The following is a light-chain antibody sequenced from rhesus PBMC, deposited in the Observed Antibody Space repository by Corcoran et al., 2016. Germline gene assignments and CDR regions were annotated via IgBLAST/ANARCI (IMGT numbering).Light chain of an antibody. CDR1: QSVSSY. Sequence: QVILTQSPATLSLSPGERATLSCRASQSVSSYLAWYQQKPGQAPRLLIYGASSRAPGIPDRFSGSGSVTDFPITISSLEPEDVGVYHCYQHSSGYTFGPGTKLDIK. V-gene: IGKV3-10*01. CDR2: GAS. J-gene: IGKJ3*01. CDR3: YQHSSGYT.